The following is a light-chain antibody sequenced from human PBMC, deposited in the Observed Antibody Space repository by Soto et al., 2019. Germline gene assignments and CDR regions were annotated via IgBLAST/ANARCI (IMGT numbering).Light chain of an antibody. V-gene: IGKV1-27*01. Sequence: DIQMTQSPSSLSASVGDRVTITCRASQGISTYLAGYQQKPGKVPKNLIYAASTLQSGVPSRFSGSGSGTDFTLTISSLQPEDVATYYCQKYYTAPETFGQGTKVEIK. CDR2: AAS. CDR1: QGISTY. CDR3: QKYYTAPET. J-gene: IGKJ1*01.